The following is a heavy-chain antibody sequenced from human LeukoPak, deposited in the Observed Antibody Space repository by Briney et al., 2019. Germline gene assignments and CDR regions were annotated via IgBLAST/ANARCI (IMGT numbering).Heavy chain of an antibody. V-gene: IGHV3-7*01. CDR2: IKQDGSTK. J-gene: IGHJ4*02. Sequence: PGGSLRLSCAASGFTFANSWMAWVRQAPGKGLEWVANIKQDGSTKHYADSLKGRFTISRDNPKNSLFLQMNNLRADDTAIYYCTRDTIGSLDYWGQGTLVTVSS. CDR3: TRDTIGSLDY. CDR1: GFTFANSW. D-gene: IGHD1-26*01.